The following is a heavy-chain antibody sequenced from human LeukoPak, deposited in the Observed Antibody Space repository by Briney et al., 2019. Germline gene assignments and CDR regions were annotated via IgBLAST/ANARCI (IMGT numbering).Heavy chain of an antibody. CDR3: PKTPGDLWSWYDH. V-gene: IGHV3-21*01. J-gene: IGHJ5*02. Sequence: GGSLRLSCAASGFTFSSYSMNWVRQAPGKGLEWVSSIGSSGTSTYYADSVKGRFAVSRDNARNSLYLEMNSLRAEDTAIYYCPKTPGDLWSWYDHWGQGTLVTVSS. D-gene: IGHD3-10*01. CDR2: IGSSGTST. CDR1: GFTFSSYS.